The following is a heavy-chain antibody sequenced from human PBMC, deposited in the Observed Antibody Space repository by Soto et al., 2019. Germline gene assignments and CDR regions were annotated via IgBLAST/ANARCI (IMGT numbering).Heavy chain of an antibody. V-gene: IGHV4-59*01. J-gene: IGHJ6*02. Sequence: QVQLQESGPGLVKPSETLSLTCTVSGGSISSYYWSWIRQPPGKGLEWIGYIYYSGSTNYNPSLKSRVTISVDTSKNQLSLELSSVTAADTAVYYCARGDPLLWFGEKVYYGMDVWGQGTTVTVSS. D-gene: IGHD3-10*01. CDR3: ARGDPLLWFGEKVYYGMDV. CDR2: IYYSGST. CDR1: GGSISSYY.